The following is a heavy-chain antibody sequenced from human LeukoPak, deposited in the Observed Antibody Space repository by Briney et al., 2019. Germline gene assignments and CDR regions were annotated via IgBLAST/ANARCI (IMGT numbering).Heavy chain of an antibody. V-gene: IGHV3-33*06. CDR2: IRYDGSNK. J-gene: IGHJ4*02. Sequence: PVRSLRLSCAASGFTFSSYGMHWVRQAPGKGLEWVAVIRYDGSNKYYADSVKGRFTISRDNSKNTLYLQMNSLRAEDTAVYYCAKDCLNYYDSSGYPDYWGQGTLVTVSS. CDR3: AKDCLNYYDSSGYPDY. CDR1: GFTFSSYG. D-gene: IGHD3-22*01.